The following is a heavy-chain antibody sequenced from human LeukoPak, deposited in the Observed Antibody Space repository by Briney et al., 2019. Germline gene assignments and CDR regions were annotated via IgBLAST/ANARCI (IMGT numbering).Heavy chain of an antibody. V-gene: IGHV3-7*01. CDR1: GFTFSTYW. CDR3: ARSRFYFDY. CDR2: IKPDGSEK. J-gene: IGHJ4*02. Sequence: GGSLRLSFAASGFTFSTYWMGWVRQAPGKGLEWVAKIKPDGSEKDHVDSVKGRFTISRDNAKNSLYLQLNSLRAEDTAVYYCARSRFYFDYWGQGTLVTVSS.